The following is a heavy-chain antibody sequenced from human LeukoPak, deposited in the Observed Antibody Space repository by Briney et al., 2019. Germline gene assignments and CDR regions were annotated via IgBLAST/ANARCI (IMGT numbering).Heavy chain of an antibody. Sequence: GGSLRLSCAASGFTFSSYSMNWVRQAPGKGLEWVSSISSSSSYIYYADSVKGRFTISRDNAKNSLYLQMNSLRAEDTAVHYCARDSRLLRFLEWLEGTKEFDPWGQGTLVTVSS. CDR3: ARDSRLLRFLEWLEGTKEFDP. V-gene: IGHV3-21*01. J-gene: IGHJ5*02. CDR2: ISSSSSYI. D-gene: IGHD3-3*01. CDR1: GFTFSSYS.